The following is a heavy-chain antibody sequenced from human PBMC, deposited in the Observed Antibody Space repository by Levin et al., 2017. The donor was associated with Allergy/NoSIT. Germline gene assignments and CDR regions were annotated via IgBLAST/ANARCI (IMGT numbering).Heavy chain of an antibody. V-gene: IGHV3-7*01. CDR1: GFTFSSYW. CDR2: IKEDGNEE. Sequence: GGSLRLSCVGSGFTFSSYWMTWVRQAPGKGLEWVGNIKEDGNEESYAGSVKGRFTFSRDNAKNSLYLQMNSLRAEDTAIYYCAGDVSFSGLDPWGQGTLVTVSS. D-gene: IGHD5-12*01. J-gene: IGHJ5*02. CDR3: AGDVSFSGLDP.